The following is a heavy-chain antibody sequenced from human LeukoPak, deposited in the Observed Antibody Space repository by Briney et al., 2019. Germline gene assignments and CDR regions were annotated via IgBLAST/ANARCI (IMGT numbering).Heavy chain of an antibody. CDR3: ARGTIIAH. D-gene: IGHD2-21*01. CDR2: TSSRTSSHT. CDR1: GFTFSEYY. J-gene: IGHJ4*02. Sequence: GGSLRLSCAASGFTFSEYYMSWIRQAPGKGLEWVSYTSSRTSSHTEYADSVKGRFTISRDNAKNSLYLQMNSLRAEDTAVYYCARGTIIAHWGQGTLVTVSS. V-gene: IGHV3-11*06.